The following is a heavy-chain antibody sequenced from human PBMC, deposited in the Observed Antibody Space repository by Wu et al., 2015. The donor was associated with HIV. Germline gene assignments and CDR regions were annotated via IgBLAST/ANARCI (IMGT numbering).Heavy chain of an antibody. V-gene: IGHV1-69*12. CDR2: IIPIFGPP. J-gene: IGHJ6*03. Sequence: QVQLVQSGAEVKKPGSSVRVSCKASGGIFSTFAISWVRQAPGQGLEWMGGIIPIFGPPKYAQKFQDRVTINADESTSTVYMELSSLRSDDTAVYYCAKGEPDYGDDSYDFYYMDVVGQEGPRSTVSS. CDR3: AKGEPDYGDDSYDFYYMDV. CDR1: GGIFSTFA. D-gene: IGHD4-17*01.